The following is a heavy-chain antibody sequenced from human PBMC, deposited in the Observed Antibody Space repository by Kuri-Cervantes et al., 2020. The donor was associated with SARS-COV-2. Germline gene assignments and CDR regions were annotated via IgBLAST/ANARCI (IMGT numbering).Heavy chain of an antibody. CDR3: ARDRGSGSCYGY. CDR1: GYTFTRYH. V-gene: IGHV1-46*01. J-gene: IGHJ4*02. D-gene: IGHD3-10*01. CDR2: INPDGGGT. Sequence: ASVKVSCKTSGYTFTRYHIHWVRRARGQGLEWLGVINPDGGGTSYAPTFKGRVTMTSDTSTSTVYMELSSLKSDDTAIYYCARDRGSGSCYGYWGQGTLVTVSS.